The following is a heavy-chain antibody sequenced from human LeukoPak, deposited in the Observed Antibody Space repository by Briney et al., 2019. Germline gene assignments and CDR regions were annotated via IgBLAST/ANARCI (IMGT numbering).Heavy chain of an antibody. CDR2: INPNSGGT. V-gene: IGHV1-2*02. J-gene: IGHJ3*02. CDR3: ATRKDSPRWYDFWSGYSRDAFDI. Sequence: GASVKVSCKASGYTFTGYYMHWVRQAPGQGLEWMGWINPNSGGTNYAQKFQGRVTMTRDTSISTAYMELSSLRSEDTAVYYCATRKDSPRWYDFWSGYSRDAFDIWGQGTMVTVSS. D-gene: IGHD3-3*01. CDR1: GYTFTGYY.